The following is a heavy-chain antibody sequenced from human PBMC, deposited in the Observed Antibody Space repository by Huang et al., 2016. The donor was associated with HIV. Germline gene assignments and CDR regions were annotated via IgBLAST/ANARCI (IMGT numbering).Heavy chain of an antibody. Sequence: QVQLVQSGAEVKKPGSSVKVSCKASGGTFSSYAISWVRQAPGQGLEWMGGSIPIFGTENYAQKFQGRVTITADESTSTAYMELSSLRSEDTAVYYCARARGYYDSSVSYYFDYWGQGTLVTVSP. CDR3: ARARGYYDSSVSYYFDY. J-gene: IGHJ4*02. D-gene: IGHD3-22*01. V-gene: IGHV1-69*13. CDR2: SIPIFGTE. CDR1: GGTFSSYA.